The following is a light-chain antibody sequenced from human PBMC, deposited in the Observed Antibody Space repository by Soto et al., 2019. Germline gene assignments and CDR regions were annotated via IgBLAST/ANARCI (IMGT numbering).Light chain of an antibody. Sequence: DIQMTQSPSSLSASVGERVTITCRASQSISNHFNWYRQKPGKAPELLIYAASTLQSGVPSRFSGSGSGTHFTLTISGLQPDDFATYYCQQSYNTPALTFGGGTKVDIK. V-gene: IGKV1-39*01. CDR1: QSISNH. CDR2: AAS. CDR3: QQSYNTPALT. J-gene: IGKJ4*01.